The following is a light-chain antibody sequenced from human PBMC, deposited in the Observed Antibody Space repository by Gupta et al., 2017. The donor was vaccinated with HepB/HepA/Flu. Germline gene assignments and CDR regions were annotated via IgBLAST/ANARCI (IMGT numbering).Light chain of an antibody. CDR3: RQRHSRPPPLT. CDR2: HAS. V-gene: IGKV3-11*01. Sequence: ELVLTQSPPTLSLSPGERATLSCRASQSVSNYLAWCQHNIGQAPRLLIYHASKRAAGILARFIGGSACTNFSPTIISRQPEDVAVFYCRQRHSRPPPLTFGGGTKVEIK. J-gene: IGKJ4*01. CDR1: QSVSNY.